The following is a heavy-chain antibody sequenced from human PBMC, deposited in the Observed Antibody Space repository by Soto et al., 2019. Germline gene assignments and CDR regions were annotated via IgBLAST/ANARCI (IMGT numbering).Heavy chain of an antibody. CDR3: ARDRGYSYGFPVCWFDP. Sequence: QVQLQESGPGLVKPSETLSLTCTVSGGSISSYYWSWSRQPPGKGLEWIGYIYYSGSTNYNASLTGRVTISVDTSKLQCSLKLSSVTAADTAVYYCARDRGYSYGFPVCWFDPWGQGTLVTVSS. V-gene: IGHV4-59*01. CDR1: GGSISSYY. CDR2: IYYSGST. D-gene: IGHD5-18*01. J-gene: IGHJ5*02.